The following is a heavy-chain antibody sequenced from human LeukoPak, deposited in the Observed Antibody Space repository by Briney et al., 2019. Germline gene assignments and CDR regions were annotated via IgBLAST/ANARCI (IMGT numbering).Heavy chain of an antibody. J-gene: IGHJ5*02. Sequence: SVKVSCKASGYTFTGYYMHWVRQAPGQGLEWMGGIIPIFGTANYAQKFQGRVTITADESTSTAYMELSSLRSEDTAVYYCARDRIPLSWFDPWGQGTLVTVSS. CDR1: GYTFTGYY. D-gene: IGHD2-21*01. CDR2: IIPIFGTA. V-gene: IGHV1-69*13. CDR3: ARDRIPLSWFDP.